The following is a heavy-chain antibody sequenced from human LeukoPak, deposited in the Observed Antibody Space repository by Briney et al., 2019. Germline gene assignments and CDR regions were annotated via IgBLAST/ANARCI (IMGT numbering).Heavy chain of an antibody. V-gene: IGHV3-64*01. CDR1: GFTFSSYA. CDR3: ARDSDPVRSYGYYYYYYYMDV. Sequence: KPGGSLRLSCAASGFTFSSYAMHWVRQAPGKGLEYVSAISSNGGSTYYANSVKGRFTISRDNSKNTLYLQMGSLRAEDMAVYYCARDSDPVRSYGYYYYYYYMDVWGKGTTVTVSS. CDR2: ISSNGGST. J-gene: IGHJ6*03. D-gene: IGHD5-18*01.